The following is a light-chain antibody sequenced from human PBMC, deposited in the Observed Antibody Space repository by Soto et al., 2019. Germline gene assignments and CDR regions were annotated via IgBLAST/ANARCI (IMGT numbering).Light chain of an antibody. CDR1: RSVSSN. CDR3: QQYKNGWT. Sequence: EIVMTQSPATLSVSPGERATLSCRASRSVSSNLAWYQQKPGQAPRLLIYGASTRATGIPARFSGGGSGTEFTLTISSLQSEDFAIYYCQQYKNGWTFGQGTKVDIK. J-gene: IGKJ1*01. CDR2: GAS. V-gene: IGKV3-15*01.